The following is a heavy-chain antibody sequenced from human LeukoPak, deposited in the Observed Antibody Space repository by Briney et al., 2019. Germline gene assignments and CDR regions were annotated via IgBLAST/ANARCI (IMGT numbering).Heavy chain of an antibody. CDR3: AKVRTYSSSWRDFDY. J-gene: IGHJ4*02. D-gene: IGHD6-13*01. CDR2: ISGSGGST. CDR1: GFKFSNYG. V-gene: IGHV3-23*01. Sequence: HPGGSLRLSCAASGFKFSNYGMNWVRQAPGKGLEWVSAISGSGGSTYYADSVKGRFTISRDNSKNTLYLQMNSLRAEDTAVYYCAKVRTYSSSWRDFDYWGQGTLVTVSS.